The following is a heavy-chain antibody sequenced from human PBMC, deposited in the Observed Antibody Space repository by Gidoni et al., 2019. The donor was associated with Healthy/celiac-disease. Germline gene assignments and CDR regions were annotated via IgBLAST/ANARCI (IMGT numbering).Heavy chain of an antibody. V-gene: IGHV3-23*01. D-gene: IGHD3-22*01. CDR3: ADAGGYDTRMDV. CDR1: GFTFSSYA. Sequence: EVQLLESGGGLVQPVGSLRLSCAAPGFTFSSYARSWVRQAPGKGLAWVSAISGSGGGTYYADSVKGRFTISRDNSKNTLYLQMNNLRAEDTAVYYCADAGGYDTRMDVWGQGTTVTVSS. CDR2: ISGSGGGT. J-gene: IGHJ6*02.